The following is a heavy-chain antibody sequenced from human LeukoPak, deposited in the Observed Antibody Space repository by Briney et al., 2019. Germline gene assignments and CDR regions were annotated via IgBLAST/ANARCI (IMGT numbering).Heavy chain of an antibody. Sequence: SETLSLACAVYGGSFSGYYWSWIRQPPGKGLEWIGEINHSGSTNYNPPLKSRVTISVDTSKNQFSLRLSSVTAADTAVYYCARGPCSSTSCYSAYWGQGTLVTVSS. V-gene: IGHV4-34*01. J-gene: IGHJ4*02. CDR1: GGSFSGYY. CDR3: ARGPCSSTSCYSAY. D-gene: IGHD2-2*01. CDR2: INHSGST.